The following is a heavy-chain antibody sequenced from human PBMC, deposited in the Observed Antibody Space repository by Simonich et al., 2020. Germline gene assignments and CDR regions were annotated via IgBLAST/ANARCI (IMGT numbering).Heavy chain of an antibody. CDR2: ISWNSGSI. V-gene: IGHV3-9*01. Sequence: EVQLVESGGGLVQPVRSLRLSCAASGFTFDDYAMHWVRQAPVEGLGGVEGISWNSGSIGYADSVKGRFTISRDNAKNSLYLQMNSLRAEDTALYYCAKDVAAAGTEYFQHWGQGTLVTVSS. D-gene: IGHD6-13*01. CDR1: GFTFDDYA. J-gene: IGHJ1*01. CDR3: AKDVAAAGTEYFQH.